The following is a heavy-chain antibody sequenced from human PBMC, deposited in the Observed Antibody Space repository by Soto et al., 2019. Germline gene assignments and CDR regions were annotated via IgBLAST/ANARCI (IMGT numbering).Heavy chain of an antibody. D-gene: IGHD3-22*01. V-gene: IGHV3-48*01. Sequence: GGSLRLSCAASGFTFSSYSMNWVRQAPGKGLEWVSYISSSSSTIYYADSVKGRFTISRDNAKNSLYLQMNSLRAEDTAVYYCAKSIRITMIVVVSYFDYWGQGTLVTVSS. CDR1: GFTFSSYS. J-gene: IGHJ4*02. CDR2: ISSSSSTI. CDR3: AKSIRITMIVVVSYFDY.